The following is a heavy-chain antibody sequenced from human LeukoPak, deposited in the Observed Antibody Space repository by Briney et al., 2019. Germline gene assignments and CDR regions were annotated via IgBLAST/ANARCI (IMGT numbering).Heavy chain of an antibody. V-gene: IGHV4-34*01. Sequence: SETLSLTCAVYGGSFSGYYWSWIRQPPRKGLEWIGEINHSASTNYNPSLKSRVTISVDTSKSQFSLKLSSVTAADTAVYYCRRLDCSSASCYAPLDYWGQGTLVTVSS. J-gene: IGHJ4*02. D-gene: IGHD2-2*01. CDR2: INHSAST. CDR3: RRLDCSSASCYAPLDY. CDR1: GGSFSGYY.